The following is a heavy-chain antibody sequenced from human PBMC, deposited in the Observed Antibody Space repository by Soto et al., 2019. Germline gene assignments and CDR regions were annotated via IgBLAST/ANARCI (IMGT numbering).Heavy chain of an antibody. Sequence: VGSRRFACAACGFTFRSYWMHWVRQAPGKWLVWVSRINSDGSSTSYADSVKGRFTISRDNARNTLYLQMNSLRAEDTAVYYSARTRLLDPLGPWSQGTLVAVSS. CDR2: INSDGSST. J-gene: IGHJ5*02. CDR3: ARTRLLDPLGP. V-gene: IGHV3-74*01. CDR1: GFTFRSYW.